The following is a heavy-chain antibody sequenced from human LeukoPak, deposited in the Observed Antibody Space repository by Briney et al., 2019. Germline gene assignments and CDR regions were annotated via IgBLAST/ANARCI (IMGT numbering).Heavy chain of an antibody. CDR3: TGDVYQH. CDR1: GFTFSGYW. D-gene: IGHD1-14*01. Sequence: GGSLRLSCAASGFTFSGYWMSWVRQAPGKGLEWVSIIYSGGSTNYADSVKGRFTISRDNSKNTVYLQMNSLRAEDTAVYYCTGDVYQHWGQGTLVTVSS. CDR2: IYSGGST. V-gene: IGHV3-53*01. J-gene: IGHJ1*01.